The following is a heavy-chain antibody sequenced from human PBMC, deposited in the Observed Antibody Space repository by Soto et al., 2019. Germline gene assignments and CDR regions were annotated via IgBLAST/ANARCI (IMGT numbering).Heavy chain of an antibody. Sequence: QVQLVQSGAEVKKPGASVKVSCKASGNTFSNYYIHWVRQAPGQGLEWLGTINPSGGHTTYSQKFLGRVTMTRDSSTSTLYMELTSLRFEDTSVYYCARGGHVVVVTAAFDSWGQGTLVTVSS. J-gene: IGHJ4*02. CDR1: GNTFSNYY. CDR3: ARGGHVVVVTAAFDS. D-gene: IGHD2-21*02. V-gene: IGHV1-46*03. CDR2: INPSGGHT.